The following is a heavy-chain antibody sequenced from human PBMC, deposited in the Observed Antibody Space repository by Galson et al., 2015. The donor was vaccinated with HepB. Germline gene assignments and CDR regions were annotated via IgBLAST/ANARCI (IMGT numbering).Heavy chain of an antibody. J-gene: IGHJ4*02. D-gene: IGHD2-2*02. CDR2: ISNSGSTI. CDR1: GFTFSNYY. CDR3: ARLQDCSRTSCYTDRAFDY. V-gene: IGHV3-11*01. Sequence: SLRLSCAASGFTFSNYYMSWIRQAPGKGLEWVSYISNSGSTIYYADSVKGRFTLSRDNAKNSLYLQMNSLRAEDTAVYYCARLQDCSRTSCYTDRAFDYWGQGTLVTVSS.